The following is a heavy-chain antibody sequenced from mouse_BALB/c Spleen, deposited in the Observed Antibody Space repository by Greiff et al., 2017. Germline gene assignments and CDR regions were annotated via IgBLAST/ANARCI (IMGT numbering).Heavy chain of an antibody. J-gene: IGHJ4*01. D-gene: IGHD2-2*01. CDR1: GYSITSDYA. Sequence: EVQLQQSGPGLVKPSQSLSLTCTVTGYSITSDYAWNWIRQFPGNKLEWMGYISYSGSTSYNPSLKSRISITRDTSKNQFFLQLNSVTTEDTATYYCARWFHYYAMDYWGQGTSVTVSS. V-gene: IGHV3-2*02. CDR2: ISYSGST. CDR3: ARWFHYYAMDY.